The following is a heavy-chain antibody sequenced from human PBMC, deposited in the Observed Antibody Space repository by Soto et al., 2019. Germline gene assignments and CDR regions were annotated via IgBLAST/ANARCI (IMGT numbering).Heavy chain of an antibody. Sequence: QVQLVQSGAEVKKPGASVKVSCKASGYTYTSYYMHWVRQAPGQELEWMGIINPSGGSTSYAQKFQGRVTMTRDTSTSTVYMELSSLRSEDTAVYYCARGPSSSARRGKFDYWGQGTLVTVSS. J-gene: IGHJ4*02. CDR3: ARGPSSSARRGKFDY. D-gene: IGHD6-6*01. CDR1: GYTYTSYY. CDR2: INPSGGST. V-gene: IGHV1-46*01.